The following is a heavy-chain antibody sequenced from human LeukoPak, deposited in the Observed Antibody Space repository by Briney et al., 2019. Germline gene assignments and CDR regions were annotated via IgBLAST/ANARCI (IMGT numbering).Heavy chain of an antibody. CDR2: ISGTGGRT. CDR1: GFTFTNYG. V-gene: IGHV3-23*01. J-gene: IGHJ4*02. Sequence: GGSLRLSCVASGFTFTNYGMGWVRQVPGKGLEWVSAISGTGGRTYYADSAEGRLTISKDDSKNTLYLQMNSLRAEDTAVYYCAKEGGFQLPFDSWGQGTLVTVSS. D-gene: IGHD2-2*01. CDR3: AKEGGFQLPFDS.